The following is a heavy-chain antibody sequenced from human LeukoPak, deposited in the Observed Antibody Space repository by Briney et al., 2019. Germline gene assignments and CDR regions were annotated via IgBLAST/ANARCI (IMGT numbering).Heavy chain of an antibody. CDR2: ITPLVSTT. CDR3: ARGNGTYTPSDH. J-gene: IGHJ4*02. D-gene: IGHD1-26*01. CDR1: GGISHPYA. Sequence: SVKVSCKASGGISHPYAIAWLRQAPGRGLEWMGGITPLVSTTVYARKLQGRVTFTADEATRTVYMELRSLSSDDTAIYYCARGNGTYTPSDHWGQGTLVTVSS. V-gene: IGHV1-69*13.